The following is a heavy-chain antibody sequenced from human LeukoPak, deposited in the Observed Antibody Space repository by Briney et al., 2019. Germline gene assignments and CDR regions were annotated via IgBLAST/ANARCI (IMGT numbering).Heavy chain of an antibody. V-gene: IGHV3-30*18. CDR2: ISYDGSNK. CDR3: AKDSKSAGFGEFTYGMDV. D-gene: IGHD3-10*01. J-gene: IGHJ6*02. Sequence: GRSLRLSCAAPGFTFSSYGMHWVRQAPGKGLEWVAVISYDGSNKYYADSVKGRFTISRDNSKNTLYLQMNSLRAEDTAVYYCAKDSKSAGFGEFTYGMDVWGQGTTVTVSS. CDR1: GFTFSSYG.